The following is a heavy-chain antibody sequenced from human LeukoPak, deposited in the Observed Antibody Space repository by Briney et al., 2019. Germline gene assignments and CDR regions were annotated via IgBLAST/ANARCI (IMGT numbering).Heavy chain of an antibody. V-gene: IGHV1-2*02. CDR1: GYTFTGYY. CDR3: AREVDCSSPSCQLDY. CDR2: INPNSGGT. D-gene: IGHD2-2*01. J-gene: IGHJ4*02. Sequence: ASVKVSCKASGYTFTGYYMHLVRQAPGQGLEWMAWINPNSGGTNYAQKFQGRVTMTRDTSITTAYLELSSLRSDDTAVYYCAREVDCSSPSCQLDYWGQGTLVTVSS.